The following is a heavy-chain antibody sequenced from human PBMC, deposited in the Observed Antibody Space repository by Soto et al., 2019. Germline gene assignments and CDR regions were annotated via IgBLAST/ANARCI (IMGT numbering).Heavy chain of an antibody. CDR3: ARDHPSMVATRGGYYYGMDV. D-gene: IGHD5-12*01. V-gene: IGHV1-69*01. Sequence: QVQLVQSGAEVKKPGSSVKVSCKASGGTFSSYAISWVRQAPGQGLEWMGGIIPIFGTANYAQKFQGRVTITADESTSTGYMELSSLRSEDTAVYYCARDHPSMVATRGGYYYGMDVWGQGTTVTVSS. J-gene: IGHJ6*02. CDR1: GGTFSSYA. CDR2: IIPIFGTA.